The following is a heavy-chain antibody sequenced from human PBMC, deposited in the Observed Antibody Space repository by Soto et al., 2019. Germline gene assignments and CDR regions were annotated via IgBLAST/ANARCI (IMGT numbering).Heavy chain of an antibody. CDR1: GGSFSGYY. V-gene: IGHV4-34*01. J-gene: IGHJ5*02. CDR3: ASMVDYSNGNWFDP. D-gene: IGHD4-4*01. Sequence: SETLSLTCAVYGGSFSGYYWSWIRQPPGKGLEWIGEINHSGSTNYNPSLKSRVTISVDTSKNQFSLKLSSVTAADTAVYYCASMVDYSNGNWFDPWGQGTLVTVSS. CDR2: INHSGST.